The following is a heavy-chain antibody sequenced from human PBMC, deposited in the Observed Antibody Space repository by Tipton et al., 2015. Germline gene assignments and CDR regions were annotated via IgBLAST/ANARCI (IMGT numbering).Heavy chain of an antibody. CDR2: ISGSGGST. D-gene: IGHD5-18*01. CDR3: AKEITSYGYVGFDY. CDR1: EFISSNNW. J-gene: IGHJ4*02. Sequence: SLRLSCAASEFISSNNWMSWVRQAPGKGLEWVSAISGSGGSTYYADSVKGRFTISRDNSKNTLYLQMNSLRAEDTAVYYCAKEITSYGYVGFDYWGQGTLVTVSS. V-gene: IGHV3-23*01.